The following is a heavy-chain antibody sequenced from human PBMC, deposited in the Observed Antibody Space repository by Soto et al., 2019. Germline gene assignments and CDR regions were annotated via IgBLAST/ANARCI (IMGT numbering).Heavy chain of an antibody. J-gene: IGHJ4*02. CDR3: ARGYSGYDYFDY. D-gene: IGHD5-12*01. V-gene: IGHV1-3*01. CDR2: INAGNGNT. Sequence: ASGKVSCKASGCTFTSYAMHWVRQAPGQRLEWMGWINAGNGNTKYSQKFQGRVTITRDTSASTAYMELSSLRSEDTAVYYCARGYSGYDYFDYWGQGTLVTVSS. CDR1: GCTFTSYA.